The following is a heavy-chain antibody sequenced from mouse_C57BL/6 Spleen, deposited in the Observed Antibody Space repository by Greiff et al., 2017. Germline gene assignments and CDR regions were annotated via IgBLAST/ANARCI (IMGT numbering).Heavy chain of an antibody. D-gene: IGHD2-1*01. CDR3: ARRYYGTTGAMDY. V-gene: IGHV1-54*01. J-gene: IGHJ4*01. CDR1: GYAFTNYL. CDR2: INPGSGGT. Sequence: LVESGAELVRPGTSVKVSCKASGYAFTNYLIEWVKQRPGQGLEWIGVINPGSGGTNYNEKFKGKATLTADKSSSTAYMQLSSLTSEDSAVYFCARRYYGTTGAMDYWGQGTSVTVSS.